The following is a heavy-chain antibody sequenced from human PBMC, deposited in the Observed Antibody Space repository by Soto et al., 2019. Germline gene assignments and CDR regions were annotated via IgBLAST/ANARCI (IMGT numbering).Heavy chain of an antibody. CDR2: ISGSGVNA. CDR3: ARKPHWQYWYFDP. D-gene: IGHD1-1*01. Sequence: EVQLVESGGSVIRPGGSLRLSCAASGFAFQNHGMAWVRQVPGKGLEWVAGISGSGVNAGYADSVKGRFTISRDNGDNTLYLEITNLGVEDTALYQCARKPHWQYWYFDPWGRGTLVTVSS. J-gene: IGHJ2*01. CDR1: GFAFQNHG. V-gene: IGHV3-20*01.